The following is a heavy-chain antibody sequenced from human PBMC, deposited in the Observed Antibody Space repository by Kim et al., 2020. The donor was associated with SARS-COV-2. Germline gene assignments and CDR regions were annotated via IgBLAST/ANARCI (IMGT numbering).Heavy chain of an antibody. D-gene: IGHD6-13*01. CDR3: ARASSNFDY. V-gene: IGHV6-1*01. CDR2: WYN. Sequence: WYNDYAVSVKSRITINPDTAKNQFSLQLNSVTPEDTAVYYCARASSNFDYWGQGTLVTVSS. J-gene: IGHJ4*02.